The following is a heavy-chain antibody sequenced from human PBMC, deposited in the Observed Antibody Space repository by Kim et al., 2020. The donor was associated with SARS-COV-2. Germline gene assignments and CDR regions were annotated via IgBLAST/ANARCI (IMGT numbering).Heavy chain of an antibody. CDR3: ARHRRMAAGGKLSWFDP. D-gene: IGHD6-13*01. J-gene: IGHJ5*02. Sequence: SETLSLTCTVSGGSISSSTYYWGWIRQPPGRGLEWIGSIYYTGSTYYNPSLKSRVAISVDTSKNQFSLRLSSVTAADTNIYYCARHRRMAAGGKLSWFDPWGEGTLVTVSS. CDR2: IYYTGST. CDR1: GGSISSSTYY. V-gene: IGHV4-39*01.